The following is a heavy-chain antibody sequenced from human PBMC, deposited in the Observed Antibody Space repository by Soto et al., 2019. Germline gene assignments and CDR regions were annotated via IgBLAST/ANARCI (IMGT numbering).Heavy chain of an antibody. CDR3: AIPWGYENYDKFPTAFDI. D-gene: IGHD3-3*01. J-gene: IGHJ3*02. Sequence: SETLSLTCTVSGGSISSYYWGWIRQPPGKGLVWIGCIHSSGNTYYYPSLKSRLIISVDSSKNQFSMSLISVTAADTAMYYCAIPWGYENYDKFPTAFDIWGQGTMVTVSS. V-gene: IGHV4-59*04. CDR2: IHSSGNT. CDR1: GGSISSYY.